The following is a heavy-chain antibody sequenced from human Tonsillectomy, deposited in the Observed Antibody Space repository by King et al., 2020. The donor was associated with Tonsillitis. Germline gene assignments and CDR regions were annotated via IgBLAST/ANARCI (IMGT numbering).Heavy chain of an antibody. J-gene: IGHJ4*02. CDR3: AHRQTSSGSYYDPGYFDY. Sequence: ITLKESGPTLVKPTQTLTLTCTFSGFSLTTSGEGVGWIRQPPGKALEWLALIYWSDDKRYSPSLKSRLTITKDTSKHQVVLTMTNMDPVDTATYYCAHRQTSSGSYYDPGYFDYWGQATLVTASS. D-gene: IGHD1-26*01. CDR1: GFSLTTSGEG. CDR2: IYWSDDK. V-gene: IGHV2-5*01.